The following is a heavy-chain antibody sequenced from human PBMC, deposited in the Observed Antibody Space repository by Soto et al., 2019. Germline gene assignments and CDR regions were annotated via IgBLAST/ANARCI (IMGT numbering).Heavy chain of an antibody. D-gene: IGHD2-15*01. Sequence: PSETLSLTCTVSGGSISSGGYYWSWIRQHPGKGLEWIGYIYYSGSTYYNPSLRSRVTISVDTSKNQFSLKLSSVTAADTAVYYCARDRGLGYCSGGSCYWHTGYYGMDVWGQGTTVTVSS. CDR1: GGSISSGGYY. V-gene: IGHV4-31*03. CDR2: IYYSGST. CDR3: ARDRGLGYCSGGSCYWHTGYYGMDV. J-gene: IGHJ6*02.